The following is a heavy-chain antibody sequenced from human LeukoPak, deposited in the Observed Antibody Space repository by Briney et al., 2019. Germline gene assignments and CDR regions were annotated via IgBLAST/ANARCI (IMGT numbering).Heavy chain of an antibody. D-gene: IGHD3-16*02. CDR1: GFTFTSYS. CDR2: ISGGGGST. V-gene: IGHV3-23*01. Sequence: GGSLRLSCAASGFTFTSYSMNWVRQAPGKGLEWVSTISGGGGSTYYADSVKGRFTISRDNSKNTLYLQMNSLRAEDTAVYYCAKAGYDYVWGSYRSLSWFDPWGQGTLVTVSS. CDR3: AKAGYDYVWGSYRSLSWFDP. J-gene: IGHJ5*02.